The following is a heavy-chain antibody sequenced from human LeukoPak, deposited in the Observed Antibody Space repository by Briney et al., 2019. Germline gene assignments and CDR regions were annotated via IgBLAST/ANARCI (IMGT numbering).Heavy chain of an antibody. CDR3: TKAAYGPLYYCDY. CDR2: ISGSGGNA. J-gene: IGHJ4*02. CDR1: GFSFSSYA. V-gene: IGHV3-23*01. Sequence: PGGSLRLSCAASGFSFSSYAMSWVRLALGKGLEWVSGISGSGGNAYYADSVKGRFTISRDNSKNTLYLQMNSLSAEDTAVYYCTKAAYGPLYYCDYWGQGTLVTVSS. D-gene: IGHD3-10*01.